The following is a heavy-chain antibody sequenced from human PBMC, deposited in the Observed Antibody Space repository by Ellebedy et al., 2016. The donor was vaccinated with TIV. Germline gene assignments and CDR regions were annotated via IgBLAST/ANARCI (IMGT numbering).Heavy chain of an antibody. D-gene: IGHD3-22*01. CDR1: GGTFSSYA. CDR2: IIPIFGTA. V-gene: IGHV1-69*13. Sequence: ASVKVSCKASGGTFSSYAITWVRQAPGQGLEWMGGIIPIFGTANYAQKFQGRVTMTADESTSTAYMELSSLRSEDTAVYYCARGGYYDSSGYSPYWYFDLWGRGTLVTVSS. J-gene: IGHJ2*01. CDR3: ARGGYYDSSGYSPYWYFDL.